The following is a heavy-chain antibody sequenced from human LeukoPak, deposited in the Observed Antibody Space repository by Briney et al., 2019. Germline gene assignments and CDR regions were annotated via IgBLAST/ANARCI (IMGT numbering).Heavy chain of an antibody. CDR3: ARERCSSTTCYFDY. CDR1: GGSISSYY. CDR2: IYYSGST. Sequence: SETXXLTCTVAGGSISSYYWSWIRQPPGKGLEWIGYIYYSGSTNYNPSLKSRVTISVDTSKTQFSLKLSSVTAADTAVYYCARERCSSTTCYFDYWGQGTLVTVSS. V-gene: IGHV4-59*01. D-gene: IGHD2-2*01. J-gene: IGHJ4*02.